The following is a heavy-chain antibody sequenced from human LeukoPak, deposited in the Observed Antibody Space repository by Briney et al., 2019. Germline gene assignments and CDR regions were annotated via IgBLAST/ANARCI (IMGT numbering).Heavy chain of an antibody. CDR3: ARGSFGDYPY. V-gene: IGHV4-59*01. J-gene: IGHJ4*02. D-gene: IGHD4-17*01. CDR1: GGSISSYY. CDR2: IYYGGST. Sequence: SETLSLTCTVSGGSISSYYWSWIRQPPGKGLEWIGYIYYGGSTNYNPSLKSRVNISVDTSKNQFSLKLSSVTAADTAVYYCARGSFGDYPYWGQGTLVTVSS.